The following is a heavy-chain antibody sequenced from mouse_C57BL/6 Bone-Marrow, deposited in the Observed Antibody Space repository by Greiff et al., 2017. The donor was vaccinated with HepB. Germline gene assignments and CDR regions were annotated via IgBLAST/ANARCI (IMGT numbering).Heavy chain of an antibody. CDR3: TIRAFCYGSPYFDV. Sequence: EVQLQQSGTVLARPGASVKMSCKTSGYTFTSYWMHWVKQRPGQGLEWIGAIYPGNSDTSYNQKFKGKAKLTAVTSASNAYMELSSLTNEDSAVYYCTIRAFCYGSPYFDVWGTGTTVTVSS. V-gene: IGHV1-5*01. J-gene: IGHJ1*03. CDR2: IYPGNSDT. CDR1: GYTFTSYW. D-gene: IGHD1-1*01.